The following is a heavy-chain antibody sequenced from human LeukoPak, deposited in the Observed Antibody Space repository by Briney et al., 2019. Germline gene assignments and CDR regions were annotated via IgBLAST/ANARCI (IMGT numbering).Heavy chain of an antibody. CDR1: GFAFSSYW. CDR3: AGVKGLVSAAVNFMDV. J-gene: IGHJ6*03. Sequence: PGGSLRLSCAASGFAFSSYWMYWVRQAPGKGLVWVSRIKSDGSSISYGDSVRGRFTISRDNAKSTLYLQMNSLRAEDTAVYYCAGVKGLVSAAVNFMDVWGKGTTVTVSS. D-gene: IGHD2-2*01. V-gene: IGHV3-74*01. CDR2: IKSDGSSI.